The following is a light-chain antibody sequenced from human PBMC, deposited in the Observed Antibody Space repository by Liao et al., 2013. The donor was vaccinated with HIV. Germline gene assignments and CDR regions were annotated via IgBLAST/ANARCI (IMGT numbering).Light chain of an antibody. J-gene: IGLJ2*01. V-gene: IGLV3-1*01. Sequence: SYELTQPPSVSVSPGQTASITCSGDKLGDTYAFWYRQKPGQSPVLIIYQDTKRPSGIPERFSGSNSGNTAALTISGTQAMDEADYYCQAWDTTTAVFGGGTKLTVL. CDR2: QDT. CDR1: KLGDTY. CDR3: QAWDTTTAV.